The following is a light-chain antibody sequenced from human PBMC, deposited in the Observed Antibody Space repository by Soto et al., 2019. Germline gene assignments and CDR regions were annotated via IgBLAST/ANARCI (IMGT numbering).Light chain of an antibody. CDR2: DAS. V-gene: IGKV3-11*01. Sequence: EIVLTQSPATLSLSPGERAILSCRASQSVNSYLAWYQQKPGQAPRLLIYDASNRATGIPARFSGSGSETDFTLTISSLEPEDFAVYYCQQRANWPYTFGQGTKLEIK. CDR3: QQRANWPYT. CDR1: QSVNSY. J-gene: IGKJ2*01.